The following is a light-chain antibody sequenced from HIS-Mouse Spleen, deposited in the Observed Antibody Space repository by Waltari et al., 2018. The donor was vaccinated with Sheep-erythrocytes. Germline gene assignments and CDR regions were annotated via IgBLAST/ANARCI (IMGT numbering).Light chain of an antibody. CDR3: CSYAGSSTPWV. CDR2: EVS. J-gene: IGLJ3*02. Sequence: QSALTQPASVSGSPGQSITISCTGTSSDVGSYNLVSWYQQHPGKAPKPVSYEVSKRPSGVSNRFSGSKSGNTASLTISGLQAEDEADYYCCSYAGSSTPWVFGGGTKLTVL. CDR1: SSDVGSYNL. V-gene: IGLV2-23*02.